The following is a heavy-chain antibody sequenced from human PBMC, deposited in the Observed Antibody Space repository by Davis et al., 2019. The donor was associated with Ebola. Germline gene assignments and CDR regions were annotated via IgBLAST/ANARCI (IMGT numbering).Heavy chain of an antibody. V-gene: IGHV3-21*01. D-gene: IGHD2-21*02. J-gene: IGHJ2*01. CDR2: ISSSSNYI. Sequence: GESLKISCAASGFTFSSNSMNWVRQAPGKGLEWVSFISSSSNYIYYADLVKGRFTVSRDNAKNSLYLQMNSLRAEDTAVYYCVRDPALVVTGGGWFFGLWGRGTLVTVSS. CDR3: VRDPALVVTGGGWFFGL. CDR1: GFTFSSNS.